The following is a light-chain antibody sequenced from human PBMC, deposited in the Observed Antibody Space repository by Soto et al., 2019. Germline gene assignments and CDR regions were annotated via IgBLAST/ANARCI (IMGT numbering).Light chain of an antibody. J-gene: IGKJ5*01. CDR3: QEYNSGPIT. V-gene: IGKV1-27*01. CDR1: QGISNY. Sequence: DIQMTQSPSSLSASVGDRVTITCRASQGISNYLAWYQQKPGKVPKLLIYAASTLKSGVPSRFSGSGSGTDFTLTISSLQPEDVVTYYCQEYNSGPITFGQGTRLEI. CDR2: AAS.